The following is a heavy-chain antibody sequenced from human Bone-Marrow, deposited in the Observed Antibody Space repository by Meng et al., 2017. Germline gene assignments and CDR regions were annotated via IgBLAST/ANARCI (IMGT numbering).Heavy chain of an antibody. J-gene: IGHJ6*02. Sequence: ASVKVSCKASGYTFTSYYMHWVRQAPGQGLEWMGIINPSGGSTSYVQKFQGRVTMTRDTSTSTVYMELSSLRSEDTAVYYCARDRGYDILTGSYYYYYGMDVWGQGTTVTVSS. V-gene: IGHV1-46*01. CDR1: GYTFTSYY. CDR2: INPSGGST. CDR3: ARDRGYDILTGSYYYYYGMDV. D-gene: IGHD3-9*01.